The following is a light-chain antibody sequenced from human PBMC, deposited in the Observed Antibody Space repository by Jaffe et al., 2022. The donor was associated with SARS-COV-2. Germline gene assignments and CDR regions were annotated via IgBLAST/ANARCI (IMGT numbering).Light chain of an antibody. Sequence: DIQMTQSPSSVSASVGDTVTITCRASQGVSTWLAWYQQKPGKAPQLLIYAASGLHSGVPSRFSGSGSGTDFTLTISSLQPEDVATYYCQQASRFPLTFGGGTKVEI. CDR3: QQASRFPLT. J-gene: IGKJ4*01. V-gene: IGKV1-12*01. CDR1: QGVSTW. CDR2: AAS.